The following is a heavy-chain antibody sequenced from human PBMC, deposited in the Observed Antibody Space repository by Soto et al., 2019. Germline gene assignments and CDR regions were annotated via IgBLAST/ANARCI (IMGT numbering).Heavy chain of an antibody. V-gene: IGHV1-46*01. D-gene: IGHD2-15*01. CDR2: IDPSGGGT. CDR3: ARDRVDCSGGNCWRSVEDT. J-gene: IGHJ5*02. Sequence: ASVKVSCKASGYTFTSYYMHWVRQAPGQGLEWMGIIDPSGGGTSYAQKFQGRLTMTRDTSTSTVYMELSSLRSEDTAVYYCARDRVDCSGGNCWRSVEDTWGQGALVTVSS. CDR1: GYTFTSYY.